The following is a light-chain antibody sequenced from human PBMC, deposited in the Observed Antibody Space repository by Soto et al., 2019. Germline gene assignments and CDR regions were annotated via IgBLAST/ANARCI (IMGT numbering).Light chain of an antibody. J-gene: IGKJ1*01. CDR2: GAF. V-gene: IGKV3-15*01. Sequence: EIVMTQSPVTLSVSPGARATLSCRASQSVSSNLAWYQQKPGQAPSLLIYGAFTSATGIPARFSGTGSGTEFTLTISSLQSEDFALYYCQQYNDWPLTFGQGTKVDI. CDR1: QSVSSN. CDR3: QQYNDWPLT.